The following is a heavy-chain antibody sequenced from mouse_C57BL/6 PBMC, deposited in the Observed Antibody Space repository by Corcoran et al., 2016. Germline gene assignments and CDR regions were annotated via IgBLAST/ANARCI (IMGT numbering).Heavy chain of an antibody. D-gene: IGHD1-2*01. CDR1: GYTFTDYY. CDR2: INPNNGGT. CDR3: ARWGLRRHFDY. Sequence: EVQLQQSGPELVKPGASVKISCKASGYTFTDYYMNWVKQSHGKSLEWIGDINPNNGGTSYNQKFKGKATLTVDKSSSTAYMELRSLTSEDSAVYYCARWGLRRHFDYWGQGTTLTVSS. V-gene: IGHV1-26*01. J-gene: IGHJ2*01.